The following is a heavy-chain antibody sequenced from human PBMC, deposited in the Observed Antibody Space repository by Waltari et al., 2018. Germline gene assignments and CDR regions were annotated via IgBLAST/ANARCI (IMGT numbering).Heavy chain of an antibody. CDR3: ARGGRYDFWSGYLY. CDR2: INHSGST. Sequence: QVQLQESGPGLVKPSETLSLTCTVSGGSIRSYYWSWIRQPPGKGLEWIGEINHSGSTNYNPSLKSRVTISVDTSKNQFSLKLSSVTAADTAVYYCARGGRYDFWSGYLYWGQGTLVTVSS. J-gene: IGHJ4*02. CDR1: GGSIRSYY. D-gene: IGHD3-3*01. V-gene: IGHV4-59*12.